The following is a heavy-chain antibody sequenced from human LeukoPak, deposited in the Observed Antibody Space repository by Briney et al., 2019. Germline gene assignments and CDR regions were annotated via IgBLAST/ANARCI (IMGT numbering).Heavy chain of an antibody. V-gene: IGHV3-33*01. D-gene: IGHD4-17*01. CDR2: IWYDGSNE. J-gene: IGHJ3*01. Sequence: PGTSLRLSCEASGFIFSTYGMNWVRQAPGKGLEWVAIIWYDGSNEYYADSVKGRFSISRDNSKSTLYLEMNSLGADDTAIYYCASSTVTTRGVGDFDLWGHGTWVTVSS. CDR3: ASSTVTTRGVGDFDL. CDR1: GFIFSTYG.